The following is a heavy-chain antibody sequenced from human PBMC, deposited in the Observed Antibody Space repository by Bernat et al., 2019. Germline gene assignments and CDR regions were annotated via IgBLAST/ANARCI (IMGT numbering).Heavy chain of an antibody. V-gene: IGHV4-59*08. CDR2: VSYTGST. CDR1: GGSISNYY. J-gene: IGHJ4*02. D-gene: IGHD3-10*02. Sequence: QVQLQESGPGLVKPSETLSLTCTVSGGSISNYYWGWVRQPPGKELEWIGYVSYTGSTLYTPHLKSRATVSLDTSDNQFSLNLSSVTAADTAVYYCARMFPPLTDYYFDSWGQGTLVTVSS. CDR3: ARMFPPLTDYYFDS.